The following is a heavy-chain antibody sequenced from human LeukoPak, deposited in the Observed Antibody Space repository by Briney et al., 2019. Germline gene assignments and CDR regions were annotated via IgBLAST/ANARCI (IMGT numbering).Heavy chain of an antibody. CDR1: GYTFTGYY. V-gene: IGHV1-2*02. CDR3: AREDAMVRGVIITNWFDP. CDR2: INPNSGGT. D-gene: IGHD3-10*01. J-gene: IGHJ5*02. Sequence: ASVKVSCKASGYTFTGYYMHWVRQAPGQGLEWMGWINPNSGGTNYAQKFQGRVTMTRATSISTAYMELSRLRSDDTAVSYCAREDAMVRGVIITNWFDPWGQGTLVTVSS.